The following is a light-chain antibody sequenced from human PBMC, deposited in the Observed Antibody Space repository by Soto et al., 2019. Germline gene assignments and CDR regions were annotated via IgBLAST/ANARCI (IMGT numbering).Light chain of an antibody. CDR1: QSISSW. V-gene: IGKV1-5*03. J-gene: IGKJ1*01. CDR3: QRSSTYPWT. Sequence: KITKSPSIIAENVRYRVTITCRASQSISSWLAWYQQKPGKAPNLLIHKASHLESGVPSRFSGSGSGTEFTLTIICLQPGDFATYYCQRSSTYPWTLGQGTKLDI. CDR2: KAS.